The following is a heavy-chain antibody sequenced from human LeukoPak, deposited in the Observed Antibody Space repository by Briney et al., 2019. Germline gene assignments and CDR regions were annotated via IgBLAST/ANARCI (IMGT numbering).Heavy chain of an antibody. CDR1: GFTFNSYG. CDR3: ASGLLPLYFDY. Sequence: PGRSLRLSCAASGFTFNSYGMHWVRQAPGKGLEWVAVIWYDGSNKYYADSVKGRFTISRDNSKNTLYLQMNSLRAEDTAVYYCASGLLPLYFDYWGQGTLVTVSS. V-gene: IGHV3-33*08. D-gene: IGHD3-22*01. CDR2: IWYDGSNK. J-gene: IGHJ4*02.